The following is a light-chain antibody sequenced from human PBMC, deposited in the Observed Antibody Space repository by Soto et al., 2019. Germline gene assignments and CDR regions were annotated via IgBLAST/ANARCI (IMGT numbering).Light chain of an antibody. J-gene: IGKJ1*01. CDR1: QGISSS. V-gene: IGKV1-9*01. CDR2: AAS. Sequence: IQLTQSPSSLSASVGDRVTITCRASQGISSSLAWYQQQPGKAPKLLIYAASTLQSGVPSRFSGSGSGTDFTLTISSLQPEDFATYYCQQYNSYSGTFGQGTKVDIK. CDR3: QQYNSYSGT.